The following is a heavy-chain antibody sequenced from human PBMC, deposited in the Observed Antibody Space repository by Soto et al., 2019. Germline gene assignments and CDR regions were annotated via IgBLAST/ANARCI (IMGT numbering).Heavy chain of an antibody. CDR1: GFTFRSYV. CDR2: TSYDGSNN. Sequence: QVQLVESGGGVVQPGTSLRLSCVGSGFTFRSYVIHWVRQAPGKGLEWVALTSYDGSNNFYGDSVKGRFTISRHNSRNTVELQMDSIRYEDTALYYCARWGTTGGLDVGGQGTLVSVSS. V-gene: IGHV3-33*05. D-gene: IGHD3-16*01. J-gene: IGHJ4*02. CDR3: ARWGTTGGLDV.